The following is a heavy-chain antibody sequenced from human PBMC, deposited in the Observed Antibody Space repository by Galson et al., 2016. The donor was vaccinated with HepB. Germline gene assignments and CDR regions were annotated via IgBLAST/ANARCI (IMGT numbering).Heavy chain of an antibody. Sequence: SLRLSCAACGFSFSNSGMSWVRQAPGRGLEWVSGITRSGDATRYADFVKGRFTISRDNSKNTLYLYMNNLTAGDTAIYYCGKHGGFDYWGQGTLVTVSS. CDR2: ITRSGDAT. D-gene: IGHD3-16*01. J-gene: IGHJ4*02. CDR3: GKHGGFDY. CDR1: GFSFSNSG. V-gene: IGHV3-23*01.